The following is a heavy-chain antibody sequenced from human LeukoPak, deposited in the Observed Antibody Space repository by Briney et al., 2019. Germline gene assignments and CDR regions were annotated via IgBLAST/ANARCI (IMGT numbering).Heavy chain of an antibody. CDR1: GFTFSSYA. CDR2: ISGSGGST. J-gene: IGHJ4*02. D-gene: IGHD6-19*01. V-gene: IGHV3-23*01. Sequence: GGSLRLSCAASGFTFSSYAMSWVRQAPGKGLELVSAISGSGGSTYYADSVKGRFTISRDNSKNTLYLQMNSLSAEDTAVYYCAKGSGWDPRNYFDYWGQGTLVTVSS. CDR3: AKGSGWDPRNYFDY.